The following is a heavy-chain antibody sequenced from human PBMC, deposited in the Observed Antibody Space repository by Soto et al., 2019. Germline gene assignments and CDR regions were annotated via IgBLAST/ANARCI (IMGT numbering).Heavy chain of an antibody. V-gene: IGHV4-31*03. Sequence: QVQLQESGPGLMKPSQTLSLTCSVSAGSISSPGYYWSWIRQHPGKGLEWLGYIFHTGRTDYNPSLKRRLTMSVDTSKNQFSLKLTSVTAADTALYYCARGATATTARGAFDIWGQGTMVTVSS. CDR1: AGSISSPGYY. D-gene: IGHD1-1*01. J-gene: IGHJ3*02. CDR3: ARGATATTARGAFDI. CDR2: IFHTGRT.